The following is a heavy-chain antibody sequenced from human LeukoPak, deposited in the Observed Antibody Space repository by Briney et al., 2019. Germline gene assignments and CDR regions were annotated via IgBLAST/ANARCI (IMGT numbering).Heavy chain of an antibody. CDR1: GFTFSSYE. CDR2: ISSSGSTI. Sequence: GGSLRLSCAASGFTFSSYEMNWVRQAPGKGLEWVSYISSSGSTIYYADSVKGRFTVSRDNSKNSLYLQMSSLTAADTAVYYCAKDRSIGTYYTFDHWGQGTLVTVSS. V-gene: IGHV3-48*03. D-gene: IGHD1-26*01. CDR3: AKDRSIGTYYTFDH. J-gene: IGHJ4*02.